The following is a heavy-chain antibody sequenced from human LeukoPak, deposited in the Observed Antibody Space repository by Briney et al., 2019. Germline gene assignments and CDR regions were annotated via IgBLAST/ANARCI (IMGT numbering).Heavy chain of an antibody. Sequence: GGSLRLSCAASGFTLRSYEMNWVRQAPGKGLEWLSYSSSGGGTISYADSVKGRFTISRDNSKNTLYLQMNSLRAEDTAVYYCAKPAVNLPDDYWGQGTLVTVSS. V-gene: IGHV3-48*03. CDR1: GFTLRSYE. CDR2: SSSGGGTI. J-gene: IGHJ4*02. CDR3: AKPAVNLPDDY.